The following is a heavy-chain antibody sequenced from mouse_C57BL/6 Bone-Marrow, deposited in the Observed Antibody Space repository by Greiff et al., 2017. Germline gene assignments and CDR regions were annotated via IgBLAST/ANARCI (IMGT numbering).Heavy chain of an antibody. Sequence: QVQLQQPGAELVRPGSSVKLSCKASGYTFTSYWMDWVKQRPGQGLEWIGNIYPSDSETHYNQKFKDKATLTVDKSSSTAYMQLSSLTSEDSAVYYCARYHGSSYGWFAYWGQGTLVTVSA. CDR2: IYPSDSET. CDR1: GYTFTSYW. V-gene: IGHV1-61*01. CDR3: ARYHGSSYGWFAY. J-gene: IGHJ3*01. D-gene: IGHD1-1*01.